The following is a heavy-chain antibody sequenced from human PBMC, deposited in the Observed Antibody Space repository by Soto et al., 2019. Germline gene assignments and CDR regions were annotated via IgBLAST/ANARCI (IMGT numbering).Heavy chain of an antibody. CDR3: ARGLPYDSSGYLSAEYFQH. CDR2: IIPIFGTA. CDR1: GGTFSSYA. D-gene: IGHD3-22*01. J-gene: IGHJ1*01. Sequence: QVQLVQSGAEVKKPGSSVKVSCKASGGTFSSYAISWARQAPGQGLEWMGGIIPIFGTANYAQKFQGRVTITADKSTSTAYMELSSMRSEDTAVYYCARGLPYDSSGYLSAEYFQHWGQGTLVTVSS. V-gene: IGHV1-69*06.